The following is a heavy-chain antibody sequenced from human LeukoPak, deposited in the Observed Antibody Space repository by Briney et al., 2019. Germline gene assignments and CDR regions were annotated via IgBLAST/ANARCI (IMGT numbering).Heavy chain of an antibody. CDR3: ASSRASSWFDP. CDR1: GASISSYY. D-gene: IGHD1-26*01. Sequence: SETLSLTCTVSGASISSYYWSWIRQTPGKGLEWIGYIYYSGSTNYNPSLKSRVTISVDTSKNQFSLKLSSVTAADTAVYYCASSRASSWFDPWGQGTLVTVSS. CDR2: IYYSGST. V-gene: IGHV4-59*01. J-gene: IGHJ5*02.